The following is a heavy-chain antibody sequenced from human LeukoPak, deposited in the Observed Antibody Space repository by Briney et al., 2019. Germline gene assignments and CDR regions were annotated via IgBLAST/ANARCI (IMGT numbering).Heavy chain of an antibody. Sequence: SETLSLTCTVSGDSISSGDYYWSWIRQPAGKGLEWIGRISGSGSTNYNPSLKSRVTISVDTSKDQFSLKLTSVTAADTAVYYCAREGYSSSWYYYYYYMDVWGKGTTVTISS. D-gene: IGHD6-13*01. V-gene: IGHV4-61*02. CDR1: GDSISSGDYY. CDR3: AREGYSSSWYYYYYYMDV. J-gene: IGHJ6*03. CDR2: ISGSGST.